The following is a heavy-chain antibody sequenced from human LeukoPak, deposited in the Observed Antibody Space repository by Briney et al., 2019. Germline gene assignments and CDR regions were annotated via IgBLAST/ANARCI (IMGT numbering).Heavy chain of an antibody. J-gene: IGHJ4*02. V-gene: IGHV4-59*01. CDR1: GGSISSYY. CDR2: IYYSGGT. CDR3: ASRDGYKDY. D-gene: IGHD5-24*01. Sequence: SETLSLTCTVSGGSISSYYWSWIRQPPGKGLEWIGYIYYSGGTNYNPSLKSRVTISVDTSKNQFSLNLSSVTAADTAVYYCASRDGYKDYWGQGTLVTVSS.